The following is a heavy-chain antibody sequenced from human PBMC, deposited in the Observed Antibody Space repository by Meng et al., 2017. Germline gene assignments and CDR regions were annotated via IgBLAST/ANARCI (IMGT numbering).Heavy chain of an antibody. Sequence: VQLQQWGVGLLQPSATLSLTCAVYGGSFSGYYWSWIRQPPGKGLEWIGEINHSGSTNYNPSLKSRVTISVDTSKNQFSLKLSSVTAADTAVYYCARRGIAARPFYYWGQGTLVTVSS. J-gene: IGHJ4*02. CDR3: ARRGIAARPFYY. CDR1: GGSFSGYY. D-gene: IGHD6-6*01. V-gene: IGHV4-34*02. CDR2: INHSGST.